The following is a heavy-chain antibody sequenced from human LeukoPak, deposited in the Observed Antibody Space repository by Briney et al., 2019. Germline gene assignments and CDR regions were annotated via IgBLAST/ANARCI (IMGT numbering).Heavy chain of an antibody. J-gene: IGHJ4*02. CDR3: ARDGAFYESASYSVYYFDH. CDR2: IWYDGSNK. Sequence: GRSLRLSCAASGFTFSSYGMHWVRQAPGKGLEWLAVIWYDGSNKYYADSVKGRFTISRDNSKNTLYLQMNSLRAEDTAVYYCARDGAFYESASYSVYYFDHWGQGPLVPVSS. CDR1: GFTFSSYG. D-gene: IGHD1-26*01. V-gene: IGHV3-33*01.